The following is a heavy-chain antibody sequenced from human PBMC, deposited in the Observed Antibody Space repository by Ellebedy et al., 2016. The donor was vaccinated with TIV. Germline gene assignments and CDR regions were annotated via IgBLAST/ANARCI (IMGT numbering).Heavy chain of an antibody. J-gene: IGHJ4*02. D-gene: IGHD5-18*01. V-gene: IGHV3-23*01. Sequence: GDSLKISCAASRFTFSRYAMAWVRQAPGKGLEWVSGIVGGGGGIFYADSVKGRFTISRDNSKGTVDLQMNSLRVEDTAVYFCAKDRTPGDGYWVFDDWGQGTLVTVSS. CDR1: RFTFSRYA. CDR3: AKDRTPGDGYWVFDD. CDR2: IVGGGGGI.